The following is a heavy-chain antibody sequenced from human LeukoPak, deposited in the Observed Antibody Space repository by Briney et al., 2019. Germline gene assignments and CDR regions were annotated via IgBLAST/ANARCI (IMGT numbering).Heavy chain of an antibody. Sequence: SETLSLTCAVYGGSFSGYYWSWIRQPPGKGLEWIGEINHSGSTNYNPPLKSRVTISVDTSKNQFSLKLSSVTAADTAVYYCARGWPHCSSTSCYPLYYYYMDVWGKGTTVTVSS. D-gene: IGHD2-2*01. V-gene: IGHV4-34*01. CDR2: INHSGST. CDR1: GGSFSGYY. J-gene: IGHJ6*03. CDR3: ARGWPHCSSTSCYPLYYYYMDV.